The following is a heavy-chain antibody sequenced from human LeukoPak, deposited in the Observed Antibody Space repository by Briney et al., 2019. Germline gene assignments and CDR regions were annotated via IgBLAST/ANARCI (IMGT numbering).Heavy chain of an antibody. V-gene: IGHV3-21*01. D-gene: IGHD2-2*01. CDR2: ISSSSSYI. CDR3: ARRRDIVVVPAAYNWFDP. J-gene: IGHJ5*02. CDR1: GFTFSSYS. Sequence: GGSLRLSCAASGFTFSSYSMNWVRQAPGKGLEWVSSISSSSSYIYYADSVKGRFTISRDNAKNLLYLQMNSLRAEDTAVYYCARRRDIVVVPAAYNWFDPWGQGTLVTVSS.